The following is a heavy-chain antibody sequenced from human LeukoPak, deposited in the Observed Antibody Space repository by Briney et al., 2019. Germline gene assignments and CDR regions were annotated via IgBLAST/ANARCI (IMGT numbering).Heavy chain of an antibody. Sequence: GGSLRLSCAASGFTFSSYRMHWVRQAPGKGLVWVSRISSDGDTTNYADSVKGRFTISRDNAKNTLYLQMNSLRAEDTAVYYCARVLYSWNDVVDYWGQGTLVTVSS. D-gene: IGHD1-20*01. J-gene: IGHJ4*02. CDR2: ISSDGDTT. CDR1: GFTFSSYR. V-gene: IGHV3-74*01. CDR3: ARVLYSWNDVVDY.